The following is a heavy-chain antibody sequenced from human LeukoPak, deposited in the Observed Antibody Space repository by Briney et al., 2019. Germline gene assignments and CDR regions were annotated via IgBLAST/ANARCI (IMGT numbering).Heavy chain of an antibody. J-gene: IGHJ3*02. CDR2: IYNSGST. CDR3: ARYCSSTSCYAVYDAFDI. CDR1: GGGSISSSSYY. Sequence: SETLSLTCGISGGGSISSSSYYWSWIRQPAGKGLEWVGRIYNSGSTHYNPSLQSRVTMSVDMSKNQFSLKLSSVTAADTAVYYCARYCSSTSCYAVYDAFDIWGQGTMVTVSS. D-gene: IGHD2-2*01. V-gene: IGHV4-61*02.